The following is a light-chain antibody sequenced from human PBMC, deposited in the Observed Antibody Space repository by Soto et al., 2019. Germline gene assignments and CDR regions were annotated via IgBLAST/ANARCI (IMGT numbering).Light chain of an antibody. CDR1: QSVLYSSNNKNY. V-gene: IGKV4-1*01. Sequence: DIVMTQSPDSLAVSLGERATINCKSSQSVLYSSNNKNYLAWYQQRPGQPPKLLIYWASTRESGVPDRFSGSGSGSDFTLTITSLQAADVAVYYCQQYESTPPTFGQGTKLEIK. CDR3: QQYESTPPT. CDR2: WAS. J-gene: IGKJ2*01.